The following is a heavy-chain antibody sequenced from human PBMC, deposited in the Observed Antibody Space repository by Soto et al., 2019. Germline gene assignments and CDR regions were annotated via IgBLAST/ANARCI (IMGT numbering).Heavy chain of an antibody. D-gene: IGHD6-19*01. CDR1: GFTFSSYG. CDR2: ISYDGSNK. CDR3: AKDRGIAVAGGYYYYGMDV. Sequence: QVQLVESGGGVVQPGRSLRLSCAASGFTFSSYGMHWVRQAPGKGLEWVAVISYDGSNKYYADSVKGRFTISRDNSKNTLYLQMNRLRAEDTAVYYCAKDRGIAVAGGYYYYGMDVWGQGTTVTVSS. J-gene: IGHJ6*02. V-gene: IGHV3-30*18.